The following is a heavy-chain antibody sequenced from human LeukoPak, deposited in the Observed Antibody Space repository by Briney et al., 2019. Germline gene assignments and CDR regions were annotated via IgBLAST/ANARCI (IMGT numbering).Heavy chain of an antibody. D-gene: IGHD3-16*01. CDR1: GFTFDDYA. CDR3: AKGGDY. J-gene: IGHJ4*02. CDR2: ISWNSGSI. V-gene: IGHV3-9*01. Sequence: SGGSLRLSCAASGFTFDDYAMHWVRQAPGKGLEWVSGISWNSGSIGYADSVKGRFTISRDNAKNPLYLQMNSLRAEDTALYYCAKGGDYWGQGTLVTVSS.